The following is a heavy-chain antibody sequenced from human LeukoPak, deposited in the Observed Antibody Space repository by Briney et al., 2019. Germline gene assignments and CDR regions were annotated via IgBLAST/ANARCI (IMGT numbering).Heavy chain of an antibody. J-gene: IGHJ5*02. CDR3: ARGNSVRDEAWWFNP. CDR2: IIPIFGTS. Sequence: ASVKVSCKASGGTFSNYAISWVRQAPGQGLEWMGGIIPIFGTSNYAQKFQGRVTITAHKSTSTAYMELSSLRSEDTAVYYCARGNSVRDEAWWFNPWGQGTLVTVSS. V-gene: IGHV1-69*06. D-gene: IGHD5-24*01. CDR1: GGTFSNYA.